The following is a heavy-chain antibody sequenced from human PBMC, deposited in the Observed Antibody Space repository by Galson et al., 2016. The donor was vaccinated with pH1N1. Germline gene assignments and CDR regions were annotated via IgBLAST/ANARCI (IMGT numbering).Heavy chain of an antibody. V-gene: IGHV3-7*01. Sequence: SLRLSCAASGFILSDYWMSWVRQAPGKGLEWVAKINQDGSRKYYVDSMKGRCTISRDNAENSLSLQMNSLRVEDTALYYCATEDYYTSLYWGQGILVTASS. CDR3: ATEDYYTSLY. CDR1: GFILSDYW. D-gene: IGHD1-26*01. J-gene: IGHJ4*02. CDR2: INQDGSRK.